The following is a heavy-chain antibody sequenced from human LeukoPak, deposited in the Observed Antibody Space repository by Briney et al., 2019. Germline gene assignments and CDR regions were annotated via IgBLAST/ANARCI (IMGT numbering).Heavy chain of an antibody. Sequence: GGSLRLSCAASGFTFDDYARHWVRQAPGKGLEWVSGISWNSGSIGYADSVKGRFTISRDNAKNSLYLQMNSLRAEDTALYYCAKANWGEYYFDYWGQGTLVTVSS. CDR1: GFTFDDYA. V-gene: IGHV3-9*01. CDR3: AKANWGEYYFDY. D-gene: IGHD7-27*01. CDR2: ISWNSGSI. J-gene: IGHJ4*02.